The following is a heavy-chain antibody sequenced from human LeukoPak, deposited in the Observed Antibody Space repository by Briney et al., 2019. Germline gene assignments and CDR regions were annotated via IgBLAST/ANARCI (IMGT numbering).Heavy chain of an antibody. J-gene: IGHJ4*02. D-gene: IGHD6-19*01. CDR1: GGSISSYY. V-gene: IGHV4-4*07. Sequence: SETLSLTCTVSGGSISSYYWSWIRQPAGKGLEWIGRIYTSGSTTYNPSFKSRVTMSVDTSKNQFSLKLSSVTAADTAVYYCAASAVAGTGVDYWGQGTLVTVSS. CDR2: IYTSGST. CDR3: AASAVAGTGVDY.